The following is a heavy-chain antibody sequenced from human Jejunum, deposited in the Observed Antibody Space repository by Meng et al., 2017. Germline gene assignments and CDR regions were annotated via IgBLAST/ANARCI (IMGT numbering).Heavy chain of an antibody. CDR2: IYQSGPT. CDR1: GGPISNW. V-gene: IGHV4-4*02. J-gene: IGHJ4*02. Sequence: LQEWGPGWGKPSGPLSLTCTGPGGPISNWGSWVPQPPGKGLEWIGDIYQSGPTNYNPSLQSRVTISVDKSENQFSLKLRSVTAAETAVYYCAGVQGDFYDNDANYPYFAYWAREPWSPSPQ. CDR3: AGVQGDFYDNDANYPYFAY. D-gene: IGHD3-22*01.